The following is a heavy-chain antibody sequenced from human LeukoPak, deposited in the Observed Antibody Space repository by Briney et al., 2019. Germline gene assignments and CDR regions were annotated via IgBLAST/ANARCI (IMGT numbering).Heavy chain of an antibody. J-gene: IGHJ4*02. D-gene: IGHD6-19*01. CDR3: ARHGISGWYYFDY. CDR2: INHSGST. V-gene: IGHV4-34*01. CDR1: GGSFSGYY. Sequence: SETLSLTCAVYGGSFSGYYWSWIRQPPGKELEWIGEINHSGSTNYNPSLKSRVTISVDTSKNQFSLKLSSVTAADTAVYYCARHGISGWYYFDYWGQGTLVTVSS.